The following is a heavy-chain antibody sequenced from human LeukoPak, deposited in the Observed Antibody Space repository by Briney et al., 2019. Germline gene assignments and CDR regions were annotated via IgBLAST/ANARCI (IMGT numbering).Heavy chain of an antibody. V-gene: IGHV4-59*01. CDR2: IYYSGST. CDR1: GGSISSYY. J-gene: IGHJ4*02. D-gene: IGHD3-9*01. Sequence: SETLSLTCTVSGGSISSYYWSWIRRPPGKGLEWIGYIYYSGSTNYNPSLKSRVTISVDTSKNQFSLKLSSVTAADTAVYYCARGGARYYDILTGYYTEPFDYWGQGTLVTVSS. CDR3: ARGGARYYDILTGYYTEPFDY.